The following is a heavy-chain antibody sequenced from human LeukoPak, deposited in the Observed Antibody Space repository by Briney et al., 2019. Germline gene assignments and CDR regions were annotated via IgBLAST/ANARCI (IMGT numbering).Heavy chain of an antibody. V-gene: IGHV4-34*01. CDR3: ARGSGYCSRTSCPS. CDR1: GGSFSGYY. J-gene: IGHJ5*02. D-gene: IGHD2-2*01. Sequence: SETPSLTCAEYGGSFSGYYWSWIRQPPGKGLEWIGENNHSGSTNYNPSLKSRVTISVDTSKNQFSLKVRSVTAADTAVYYCARGSGYCSRTSCPSWGQGTLVTVSS. CDR2: NNHSGST.